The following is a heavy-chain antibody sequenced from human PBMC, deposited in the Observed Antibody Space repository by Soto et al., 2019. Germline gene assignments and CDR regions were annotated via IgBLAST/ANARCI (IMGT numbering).Heavy chain of an antibody. CDR2: MSGSGGST. Sequence: GGSLRLSCAASGFTFGTYGMSWVRQAPGKGLEWVSVMSGSGGSTYYADSVKGRFTISRDNSKNTLYLQMNGLRAEDTAVYYCARDANSGAVGTTFDCWGQGTLVTVSS. CDR3: ARDANSGAVGTTFDC. V-gene: IGHV3-23*01. J-gene: IGHJ4*02. CDR1: GFTFGTYG. D-gene: IGHD1-26*01.